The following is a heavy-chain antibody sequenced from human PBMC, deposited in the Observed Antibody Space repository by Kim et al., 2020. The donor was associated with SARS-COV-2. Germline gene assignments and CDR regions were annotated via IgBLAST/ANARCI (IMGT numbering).Heavy chain of an antibody. CDR2: ISSSSSTI. Sequence: GGSLRLSCAASGFTFSSYSMNWVRQAPGKGLEWVSYISSSSSTIYYADSVKGRFTISRDNAKNSLYLQMNSLRDEDTAVYYCARTIAAAGSRWFDPWGQGTLVTVSS. V-gene: IGHV3-48*02. D-gene: IGHD6-13*01. J-gene: IGHJ5*02. CDR1: GFTFSSYS. CDR3: ARTIAAAGSRWFDP.